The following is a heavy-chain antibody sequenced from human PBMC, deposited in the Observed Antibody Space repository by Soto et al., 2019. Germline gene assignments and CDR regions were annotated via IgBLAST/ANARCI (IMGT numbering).Heavy chain of an antibody. Sequence: LRLSCAASGFTFSSYAMHWVRQAPGKGLEWVAVISYDGSNKYYADSVKGRFTISRDNSKNTLYLQMNSLRAEDTAVYYCASPSRRSGYSLGAFDIWGQGTMVTVSS. D-gene: IGHD3-22*01. CDR1: GFTFSSYA. CDR3: ASPSRRSGYSLGAFDI. CDR2: ISYDGSNK. V-gene: IGHV3-30-3*01. J-gene: IGHJ3*02.